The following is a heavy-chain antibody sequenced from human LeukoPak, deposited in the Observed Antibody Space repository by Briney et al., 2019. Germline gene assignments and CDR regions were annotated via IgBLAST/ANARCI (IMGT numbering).Heavy chain of an antibody. D-gene: IGHD4-17*01. CDR1: GGSFSGYY. CDR3: ARAGEVDYGDSHYYYYGMDV. CDR2: INHSGST. V-gene: IGHV4-34*01. J-gene: IGHJ6*02. Sequence: SETLSLTCAVYGGSFSGYYWSWIRQPPGKGLEWIGEINHSGSTNYNPSLKSRVTISVDTSKNQFSLKLSSVTAADTAVYYCARAGEVDYGDSHYYYYGMDVWGQGTTVTVSS.